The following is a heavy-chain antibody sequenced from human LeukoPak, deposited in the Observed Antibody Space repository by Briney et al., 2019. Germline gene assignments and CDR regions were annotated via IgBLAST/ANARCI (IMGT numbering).Heavy chain of an antibody. Sequence: SVKVSCKASGGTFSSYAISWVRQAPGQGLEWMGGIIPIFGTANYAQKFQGRVTITTDESTSTAYMELSSLRSEDTAVYYCARHRPYSSGWRHFDYWGQGTLVTVSS. J-gene: IGHJ4*02. D-gene: IGHD6-19*01. CDR2: IIPIFGTA. CDR3: ARHRPYSSGWRHFDY. V-gene: IGHV1-69*05. CDR1: GGTFSSYA.